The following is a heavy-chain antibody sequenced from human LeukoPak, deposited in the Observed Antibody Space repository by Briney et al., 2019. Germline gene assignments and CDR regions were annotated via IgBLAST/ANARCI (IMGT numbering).Heavy chain of an antibody. Sequence: PSETLSLTCTVPGGSIRSGEYSWSWIRQPPAKGLEWIGNIYYSGSTYDNPSLKSRVTISVDTSKTQFSLKLTSVTAADTAVYCCGRGSGSSGWAERLAFDGFDVWGQGTLVTVSS. V-gene: IGHV4-30-4*01. CDR2: IYYSGST. CDR1: GGSIRSGEYS. D-gene: IGHD6-19*01. J-gene: IGHJ6*02. CDR3: GRGSGSSGWAERLAFDGFDV.